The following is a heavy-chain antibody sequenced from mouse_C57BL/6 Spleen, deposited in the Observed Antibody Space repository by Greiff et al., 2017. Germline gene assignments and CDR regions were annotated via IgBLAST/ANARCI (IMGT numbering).Heavy chain of an antibody. CDR3: SRWFDGYPYYFDD. D-gene: IGHD2-3*01. V-gene: IGHV1-39*01. CDR1: GYSFTDYN. CDR2: INPNYGTT. Sequence: EVQLQQSGPELVKPGASVTISCKASGYSFTDYNLNWVKQSNGKSLEWIGVINPNYGTTSYNQKFKGKATLTVDQSSSTAYMQLNSLTSEYSAVYYGSRWFDGYPYYFDDWGKGTTLTVAT. J-gene: IGHJ2*01.